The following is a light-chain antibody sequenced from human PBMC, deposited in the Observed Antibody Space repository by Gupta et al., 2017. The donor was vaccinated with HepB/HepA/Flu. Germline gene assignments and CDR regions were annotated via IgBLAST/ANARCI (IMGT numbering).Light chain of an antibody. CDR1: SSNIGAGYD. V-gene: IGLV1-40*01. CDR3: QSKENSKSGGV. CDR2: GNS. J-gene: IGLJ3*02. Sequence: QSVLTQPPSVSGAPGQRVSISCTGSSSNIGAGYDVHWYQQLPGPAPKLLFYGNSNRYSGVPARFFGSKFGTSASFTTTGLQAEEEADYYYQSKENSKSGGVFGGGTKLTVL.